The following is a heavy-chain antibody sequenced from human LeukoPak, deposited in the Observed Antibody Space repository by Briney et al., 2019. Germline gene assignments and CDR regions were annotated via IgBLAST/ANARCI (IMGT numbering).Heavy chain of an antibody. CDR1: GFTFSSYS. D-gene: IGHD2-15*01. V-gene: IGHV3-43*02. J-gene: IGHJ4*02. Sequence: TGGSLRLSCAASGFTFSSYSMNWVRQAPGKGLEWVSLISGDGGSTYYADSVKGRFTISRDNSKNSLYLQMNSLRTEDTALYYCAKDYCSGGSCYPACDYWGQGTLVTVSS. CDR2: ISGDGGST. CDR3: AKDYCSGGSCYPACDY.